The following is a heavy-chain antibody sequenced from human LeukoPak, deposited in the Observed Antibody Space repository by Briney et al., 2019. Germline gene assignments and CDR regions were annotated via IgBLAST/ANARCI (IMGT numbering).Heavy chain of an antibody. CDR2: IKQDGSEK. CDR1: GFTFSSYW. Sequence: GGSLRLSCAASGFTFSSYWMSWVRQAPGKGLEWVANIKQDGSEKYYVDSVKGRFTISRDNAKNSLYLQMNSLRAEDTAVYYCARDAPVFGVVIAYYYYYGMDVWGQGTTVTVSS. V-gene: IGHV3-7*01. D-gene: IGHD3-3*01. J-gene: IGHJ6*02. CDR3: ARDAPVFGVVIAYYYYYGMDV.